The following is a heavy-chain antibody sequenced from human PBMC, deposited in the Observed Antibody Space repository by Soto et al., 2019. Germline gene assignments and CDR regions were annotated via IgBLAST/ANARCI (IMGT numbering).Heavy chain of an antibody. V-gene: IGHV3-30*18. D-gene: IGHD3-16*01. J-gene: IGHJ4*02. CDR1: GFTFSSYG. CDR3: AKDRSVWGKIKDFDY. Sequence: ESGGGVVQPGRSLRLSCAASGFTFSSYGMHWVRQAPGKGLEWVAVISYDGSNKYYADSVKGRFTISRDNSKNTLYLQMNSLRAEDTAVYYCAKDRSVWGKIKDFDYWGQGTLVTVSS. CDR2: ISYDGSNK.